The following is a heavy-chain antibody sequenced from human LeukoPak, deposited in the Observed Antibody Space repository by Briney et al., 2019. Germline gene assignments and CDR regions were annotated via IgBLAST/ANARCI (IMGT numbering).Heavy chain of an antibody. D-gene: IGHD6-13*01. CDR1: GYTFTSYY. J-gene: IGHJ4*02. CDR2: FDPEDGET. Sequence: SVKVSCKASGYTFTSYYMHWVRQAPGKGLEWMGGFDPEDGETIYAQKFQGRVTMTEDTSTDTAYMELSSLRSEDTAVYYCATGGAAAAGYYWGQGTLVTVSS. V-gene: IGHV1-24*01. CDR3: ATGGAAAAGYY.